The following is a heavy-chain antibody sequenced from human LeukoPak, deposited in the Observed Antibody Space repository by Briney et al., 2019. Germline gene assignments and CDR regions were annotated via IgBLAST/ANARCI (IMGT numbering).Heavy chain of an antibody. CDR1: GFTFSDFW. CDR2: ISYDGSNK. V-gene: IGHV3-30-3*01. D-gene: IGHD3-3*01. Sequence: PGGSLRLSCAASGFTFSDFWMHWVRQAPGKGLEWVAVISYDGSNKYYADSVKGRFTISRDNSKNTLYLQMNSLRAEDTAVYYCAITYYDFWSGYYMSPDDAFDIWGQGTMVTVSS. CDR3: AITYYDFWSGYYMSPDDAFDI. J-gene: IGHJ3*02.